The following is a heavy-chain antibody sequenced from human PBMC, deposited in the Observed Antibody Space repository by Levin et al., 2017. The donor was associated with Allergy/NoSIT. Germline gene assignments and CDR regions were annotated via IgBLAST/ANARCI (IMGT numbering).Heavy chain of an antibody. CDR2: ISYDGSNK. CDR3: ATGRHSYGYVPYYFDY. CDR1: GFTFSSYA. V-gene: IGHV3-30-3*01. Sequence: PGGSLRLSCAASGFTFSSYAMHWVRQAPGKGLEWVAVISYDGSNKYYADSVKGRFTISRDNSKNTLYLQMNSLRAEDTAVYYCATGRHSYGYVPYYFDYWGQGTLVTVSS. J-gene: IGHJ4*02. D-gene: IGHD5-18*01.